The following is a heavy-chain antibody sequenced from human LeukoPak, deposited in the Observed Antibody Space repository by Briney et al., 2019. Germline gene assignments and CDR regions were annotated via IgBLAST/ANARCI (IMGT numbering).Heavy chain of an antibody. CDR1: GFTFSSYS. Sequence: QPGGSLRLSCAASGFTFSSYSMNWVRQAPGKGLEWVSYISSGSATIYYADSVKGRFTISRDNAKNSLYLQMNSLRAEDTAVYYCARGLRGYSYGSDYWGQGTLVTVSS. CDR3: ARGLRGYSYGSDY. CDR2: ISSGSATI. V-gene: IGHV3-48*01. J-gene: IGHJ4*02. D-gene: IGHD5-18*01.